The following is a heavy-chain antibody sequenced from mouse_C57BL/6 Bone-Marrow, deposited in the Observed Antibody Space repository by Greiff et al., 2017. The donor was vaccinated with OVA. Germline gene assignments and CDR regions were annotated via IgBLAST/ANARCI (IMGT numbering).Heavy chain of an antibody. V-gene: IGHV1-53*01. Sequence: VQLQQPGTELVKPGASVKLSCKASGYTFTSYWMHWVKQRPGQGLEWIGNINPSNGGTNYNEKFKSKATLTVDKSSSTAYMQRRSLTSEDSAVYYRSSAEGNGYFDYWGQGTTLTVSS. CDR1: GYTFTSYW. CDR3: SSAEGNGYFDY. D-gene: IGHD1-1*01. J-gene: IGHJ2*01. CDR2: INPSNGGT.